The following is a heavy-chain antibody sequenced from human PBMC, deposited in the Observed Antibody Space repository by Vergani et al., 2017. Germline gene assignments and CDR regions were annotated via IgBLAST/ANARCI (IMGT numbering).Heavy chain of an antibody. Sequence: EVQLVESGGSLVKPGGSLRLSCAASGFTFSSYSMNWVRQAPGKGLEWVSSISSSSSYIYYADSVKGRFTISRDNAKNSLYLQMNSLRAEDTAVYYCARAEYCSGGSCYLGYWGQGTLVTVSS. J-gene: IGHJ4*02. V-gene: IGHV3-21*01. D-gene: IGHD2-15*01. CDR1: GFTFSSYS. CDR2: ISSSSSYI. CDR3: ARAEYCSGGSCYLGY.